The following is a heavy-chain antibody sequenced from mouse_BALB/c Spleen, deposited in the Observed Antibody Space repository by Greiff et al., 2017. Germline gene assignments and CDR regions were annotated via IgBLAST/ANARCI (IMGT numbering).Heavy chain of an antibody. Sequence: QVQLQQSGAELVRPGASVKMSCKAAGYTFTNYWIGWVKQRPGHGLEWIGDIYPGGGYTNYNEKFKGKATLTADKSSSPAYVQLSSLTSKDSAIYYCADSGYAYGDYVTWFAYWGQGTLVTVSA. CDR2: IYPGGGYT. D-gene: IGHD2-13*01. CDR1: GYTFTNYW. V-gene: IGHV1-63*02. CDR3: ADSGYAYGDYVTWFAY. J-gene: IGHJ3*01.